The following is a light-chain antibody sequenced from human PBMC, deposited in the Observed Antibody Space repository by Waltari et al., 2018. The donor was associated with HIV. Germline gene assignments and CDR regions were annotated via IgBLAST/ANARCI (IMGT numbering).Light chain of an antibody. CDR1: QSLGSN. J-gene: IGKJ4*01. CDR3: QQYSDWPLT. V-gene: IGKV3D-15*01. CDR2: EAS. Sequence: EILLMQSPATLSVSLGIRVTLSCRGNQSLGSNVAWYHQRPGQTPRLLVYEASTRAPDTPTRFTGSGSGTKFTLTIISLQSEDFGVYFCQQYSDWPLTFGGGTKVDIK.